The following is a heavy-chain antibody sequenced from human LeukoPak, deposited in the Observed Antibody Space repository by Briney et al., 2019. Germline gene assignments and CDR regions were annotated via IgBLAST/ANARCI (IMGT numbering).Heavy chain of an antibody. CDR2: IDPNSGGT. Sequence: ASVKVSCKASGYTFTGKFIHWVRQAPGQGLEWMGWIDPNSGGTDYAQKFRGRVTMTRDTSTSTAYMDLSSLIPDDTAVYCCARDREGLAYFDYWGQGTLVTVSS. CDR3: ARDREGLAYFDY. J-gene: IGHJ4*02. D-gene: IGHD3/OR15-3a*01. V-gene: IGHV1-2*02. CDR1: GYTFTGKF.